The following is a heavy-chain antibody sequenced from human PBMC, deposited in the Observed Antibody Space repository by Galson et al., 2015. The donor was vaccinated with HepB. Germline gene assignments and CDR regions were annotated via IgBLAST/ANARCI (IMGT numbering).Heavy chain of an antibody. J-gene: IGHJ6*03. V-gene: IGHV1-69*13. CDR1: GGTFSSYA. CDR2: IIPIFGTA. D-gene: IGHD2-2*02. CDR3: AREGGRGDCSSTSCYRGGGAYYYYMDV. Sequence: SVKVSCKASGGTFSSYAISWVRQAPGQGLEWMGGIIPIFGTANYAQKFQGRVTITADESTSTAYMELSSLRSEDTAVYYCAREGGRGDCSSTSCYRGGGAYYYYMDVWGKGTTVTVSS.